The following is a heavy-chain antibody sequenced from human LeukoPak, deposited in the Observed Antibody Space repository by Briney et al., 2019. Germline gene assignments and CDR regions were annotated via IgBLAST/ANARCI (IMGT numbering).Heavy chain of an antibody. Sequence: GGSLRLSCAASGFTFDDYGMTWVRQVPGKGLEWVSGINWNGGSTGYADPVKGRFTISRENAKNSLSLQMNSLRAEHTAFYYCARDEGSGYSFFDYWGQGSLVTVSS. CDR1: GFTFDDYG. V-gene: IGHV3-20*04. J-gene: IGHJ4*02. CDR2: INWNGGST. CDR3: ARDEGSGYSFFDY. D-gene: IGHD3-3*01.